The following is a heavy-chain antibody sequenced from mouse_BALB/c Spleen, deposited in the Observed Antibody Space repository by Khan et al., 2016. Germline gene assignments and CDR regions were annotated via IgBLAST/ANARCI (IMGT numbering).Heavy chain of an antibody. D-gene: IGHD2-1*01. CDR1: GYAFTNFL. J-gene: IGHJ2*01. CDR2: INPGSGGT. CDR3: ASYGNFYY. V-gene: IGHV1-54*01. Sequence: QVQLQQSGAELVRPGTSVKVSCKASGYAFTNFLIQWVKQRPGQGLEWVGVINPGSGGTNYNEKFKDKATLTADKSSSTAYMQLSSLTSDDSSVYFCASYGNFYYWGQGTTLTFSS.